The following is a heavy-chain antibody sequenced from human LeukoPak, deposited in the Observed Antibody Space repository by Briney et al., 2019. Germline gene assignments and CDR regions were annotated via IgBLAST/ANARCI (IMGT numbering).Heavy chain of an antibody. CDR3: TRVDGSPDY. CDR2: INLKSGNT. V-gene: IGHV1-8*03. J-gene: IGHJ4*02. Sequence: GASVKVSCKASGYTFTRYVINWVRQATGQGLEWMGWINLKSGNTGHAQKFQGRVTITRDTSISTVYLELSSLRSEDTALYFCTRVDGSPDYWGQGTLVTVSS. D-gene: IGHD2-15*01. CDR1: GYTFTRYV.